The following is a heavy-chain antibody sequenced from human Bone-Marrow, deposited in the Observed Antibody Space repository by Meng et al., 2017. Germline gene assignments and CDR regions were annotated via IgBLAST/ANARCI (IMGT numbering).Heavy chain of an antibody. Sequence: GGSLRLSCAASGFTFSSYAMHWVRQAPGKGLEWVAVISYDGSNKYYADSVKGRFTISRDNSKNTLYLQMNSLRAEDTAVYYCARDREQHNKIYYYYYGMDVWGKGTTVTVSS. CDR1: GFTFSSYA. J-gene: IGHJ6*04. D-gene: IGHD6-13*01. CDR2: ISYDGSNK. CDR3: ARDREQHNKIYYYYYGMDV. V-gene: IGHV3-30*11.